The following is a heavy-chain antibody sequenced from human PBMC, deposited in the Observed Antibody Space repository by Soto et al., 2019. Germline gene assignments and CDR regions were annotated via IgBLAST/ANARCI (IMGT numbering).Heavy chain of an antibody. CDR2: IIPIFGTA. J-gene: IGHJ6*02. V-gene: IGHV1-69*13. CDR1: GGTFSSYA. D-gene: IGHD3-3*01. Sequence: SVKVSCKASGGTFSSYAISWVRQAPGQGLEWMGGIIPIFGTANYAQKFQGRVTITADESTSTAYMELSSLRSEDTAVYYCARDSRYYDFWSGSRLRGYYYYGMDVWGQGTTVTV. CDR3: ARDSRYYDFWSGSRLRGYYYYGMDV.